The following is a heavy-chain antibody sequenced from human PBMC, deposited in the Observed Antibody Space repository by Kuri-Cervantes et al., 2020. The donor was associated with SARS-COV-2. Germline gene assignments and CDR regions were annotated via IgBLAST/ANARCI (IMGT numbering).Heavy chain of an antibody. CDR1: GFTFSDYY. D-gene: IGHD6-19*01. Sequence: LSLTCAASGFTFSDYYMSWIRQAPGKGLEWVSYISSSSSYTNYADSVKSRFTISRDNATNSLYLQMNRLRAEDTDVYYCASFGSGWYDDAFDIWGQGTMVTVSS. J-gene: IGHJ3*02. CDR2: ISSSSSYT. CDR3: ASFGSGWYDDAFDI. V-gene: IGHV3-11*03.